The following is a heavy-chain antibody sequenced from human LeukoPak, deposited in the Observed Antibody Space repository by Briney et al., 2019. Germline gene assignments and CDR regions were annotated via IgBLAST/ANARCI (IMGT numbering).Heavy chain of an antibody. CDR3: ARDPGYDCSGYYLSAFDI. CDR2: ISYDGSTK. CDR1: GFTFSTYG. D-gene: IGHD3-22*01. J-gene: IGHJ3*02. Sequence: GGSLRLSCTASGFTFSTYGMHWVREAPGKGLEWVTLISYDGSTKYYSDSVKGRFTLSRDNSKNTLYLQMNSLRAEDTAVYYCARDPGYDCSGYYLSAFDIWGQGTMVTVSS. V-gene: IGHV3-30*03.